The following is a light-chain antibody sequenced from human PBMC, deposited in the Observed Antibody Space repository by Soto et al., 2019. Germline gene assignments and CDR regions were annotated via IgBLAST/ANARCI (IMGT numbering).Light chain of an antibody. CDR3: QQSYSTLPWT. Sequence: DLQMTQSPSTLSASLGDSVTITCRDSQSISSWLAWYQQKPGKAPKLLIYDASSLESGVPSRFRGSGSGTDFTLTISSLQPEDFATYYCQQSYSTLPWTFGQGTKVDIK. CDR1: QSISSW. J-gene: IGKJ1*01. V-gene: IGKV1-5*01. CDR2: DAS.